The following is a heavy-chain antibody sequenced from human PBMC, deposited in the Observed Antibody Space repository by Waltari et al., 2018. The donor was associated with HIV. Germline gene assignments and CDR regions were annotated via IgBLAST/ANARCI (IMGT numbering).Heavy chain of an antibody. V-gene: IGHV3-53*01. D-gene: IGHD3-22*01. CDR2: IYSNATT. Sequence: EVQLVESGGGLIQPGGSLRLACSASGSPVLNNYLSSFRQAPGKGLEWVSLIYSNATTYYADSVKGRFTISRDNSKNTLYLQMNSLRADDTAVYFCATVLVRTSWVITTAPFDYWGQGTLVTVSS. CDR3: ATVLVRTSWVITTAPFDY. J-gene: IGHJ4*02. CDR1: GSPVLNNY.